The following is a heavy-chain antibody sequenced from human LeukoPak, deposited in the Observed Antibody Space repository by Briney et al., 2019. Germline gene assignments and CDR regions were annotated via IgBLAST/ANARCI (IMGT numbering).Heavy chain of an antibody. V-gene: IGHV3-33*01. CDR1: GFTFSSYG. J-gene: IGHJ6*02. D-gene: IGHD4-17*01. Sequence: GGSLRLSCAASGFTFSSYGMHWVRQAPGKGLEWVAVIWYDGSNEYYADSVKGRFTISRDNSKNTLYLQMNSLRAEDTAVYYCARKGLPGDYAYYYGMDVWGQGTTVTVSS. CDR3: ARKGLPGDYAYYYGMDV. CDR2: IWYDGSNE.